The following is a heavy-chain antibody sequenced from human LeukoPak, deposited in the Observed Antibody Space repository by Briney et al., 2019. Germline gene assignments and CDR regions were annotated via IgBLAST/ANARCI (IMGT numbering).Heavy chain of an antibody. CDR1: GFTFSSYA. Sequence: GGSLRLSCAASGFTFSSYAMSWVRQAPGKGLEWVSTVSSSGGSTYYADSVKGRFTISRDNSKNTLYLQMNTLRAEDTAVYHCAKSGCNSSNCFLGWFDPWGQGTLVTVSS. CDR3: AKSGCNSSNCFLGWFDP. V-gene: IGHV3-23*01. J-gene: IGHJ5*02. CDR2: VSSSGGST. D-gene: IGHD2-2*01.